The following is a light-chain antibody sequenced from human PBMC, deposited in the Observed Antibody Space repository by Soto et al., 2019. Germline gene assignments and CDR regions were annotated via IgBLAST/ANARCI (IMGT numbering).Light chain of an antibody. CDR1: QSISDW. CDR2: KAS. J-gene: IGKJ1*01. Sequence: DIQMTQSPSTLSASVGDRVTITCRASQSISDWLAWYQQKPGKAPKLLIYKASSLESGVPSRFSGSRSGTEFTLTISSLQPDDFATYYCQQYNSYWTFGQGTKV. CDR3: QQYNSYWT. V-gene: IGKV1-5*03.